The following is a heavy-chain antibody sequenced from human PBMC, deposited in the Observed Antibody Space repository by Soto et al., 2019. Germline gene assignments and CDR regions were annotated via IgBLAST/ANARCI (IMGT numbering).Heavy chain of an antibody. Sequence: GGSLRLSCAASGFIFSTYAMNWVRQAPGKGLEWVSAISSSGDSTYYAESVRGRFTISRDNSINTLYLQMRSLRTEDTAVYYCAHPRGYGVFDAVDIWGQGTLVTVSS. CDR1: GFIFSTYA. J-gene: IGHJ3*02. D-gene: IGHD4-17*01. CDR3: AHPRGYGVFDAVDI. CDR2: ISSSGDST. V-gene: IGHV3-23*01.